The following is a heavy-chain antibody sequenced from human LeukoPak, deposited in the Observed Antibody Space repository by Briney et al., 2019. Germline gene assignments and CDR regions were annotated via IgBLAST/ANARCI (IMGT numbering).Heavy chain of an antibody. J-gene: IGHJ4*02. D-gene: IGHD3-10*01. CDR1: GFTFSSYG. Sequence: GGSLRLSCAASGFTFSSYGMHWVRQAPGKGLEWVAFIRYDGSNKYYADSVKGRFTISRDNSKNTLYLQMNSLRAEDTAVYYCASMVRGPSSPFDYWGQGTLVTVSS. CDR3: ASMVRGPSSPFDY. V-gene: IGHV3-30*02. CDR2: IRYDGSNK.